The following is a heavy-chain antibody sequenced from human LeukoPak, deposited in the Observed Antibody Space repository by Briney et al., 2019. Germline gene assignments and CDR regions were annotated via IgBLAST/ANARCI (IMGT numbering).Heavy chain of an antibody. D-gene: IGHD5-24*01. CDR2: IYYSGST. J-gene: IGHJ5*02. CDR3: ARARDGHINNWFDP. Sequence: SETLSLTCTVSGGSINSYYWSWIRQPPGKGLEWIGYIYYSGSTEYNPSLKSRVTISVDTSKNQFSLKMSSVTAADTAVYHCARARDGHINNWFDPWGQGTLVTVSS. V-gene: IGHV4-59*01. CDR1: GGSINSYY.